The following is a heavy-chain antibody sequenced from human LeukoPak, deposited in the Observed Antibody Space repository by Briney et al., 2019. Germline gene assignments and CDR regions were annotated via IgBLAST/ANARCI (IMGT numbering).Heavy chain of an antibody. V-gene: IGHV4-4*07. CDR2: IYTNGRS. Sequence: SETLSLTCTVSGGSISSYYWSWIRQPAGKGLEWIGRIYTNGRSHYNPSLKSRVTMSVDTSKNQFSLNLSSVTAADTAVYYCARELGSNGWFDPWGQGTLVTVSS. D-gene: IGHD6-13*01. J-gene: IGHJ5*02. CDR1: GGSISSYY. CDR3: ARELGSNGWFDP.